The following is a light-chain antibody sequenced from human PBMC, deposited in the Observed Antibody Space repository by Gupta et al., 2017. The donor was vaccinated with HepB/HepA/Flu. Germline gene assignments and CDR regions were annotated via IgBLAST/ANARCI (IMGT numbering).Light chain of an antibody. Sequence: DIQMTHSSSSVSASVADRVTITCRASQDIARWLVWYQQKPGKAPKLLIYGASFLHSGVPSRFSGSGSGTEFTLTISSLQPEDFAPYFCQQSSNFPPTFGQGTKVEI. J-gene: IGKJ2*01. V-gene: IGKV1D-12*01. CDR2: GAS. CDR3: QQSSNFPPT. CDR1: QDIARW.